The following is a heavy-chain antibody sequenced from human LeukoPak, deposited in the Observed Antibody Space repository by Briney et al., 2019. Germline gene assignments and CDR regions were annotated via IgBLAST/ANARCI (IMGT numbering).Heavy chain of an antibody. CDR2: IYHSGST. CDR1: GGSISSGGYS. Sequence: PSQTLSLTCAVSGGSISSGGYSWSWIRQPPGKGLEWIGYIYHSGSTYYNPSLKSRVTISVDRSKNQFSLKLSSVTAADTAVYYCARSDHDSSGYTGYYYGMDVWGQGTTVTVSS. V-gene: IGHV4-30-2*01. D-gene: IGHD3-22*01. J-gene: IGHJ6*02. CDR3: ARSDHDSSGYTGYYYGMDV.